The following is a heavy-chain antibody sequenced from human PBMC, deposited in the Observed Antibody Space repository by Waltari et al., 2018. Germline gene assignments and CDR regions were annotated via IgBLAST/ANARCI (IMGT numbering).Heavy chain of an antibody. V-gene: IGHV4-39*01. D-gene: IGHD2-21*01. J-gene: IGHJ4*02. CDR1: GGSISSSSYS. CDR3: ARVLEGVVQDY. CDR2: IYYSGST. Sequence: QLQLQESGPGLVKPSETLSLTCTVSGGSISSSSYSWGWIRQPPGKGLEWIGSIYYSGSTYYNPSLKSRVTISVDTSKNQFSLKLSSVTAAETAVYYCARVLEGVVQDYWGQGTLVTVSS.